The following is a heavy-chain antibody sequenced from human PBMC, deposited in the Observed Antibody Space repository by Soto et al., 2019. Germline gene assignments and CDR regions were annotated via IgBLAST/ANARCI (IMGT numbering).Heavy chain of an antibody. CDR2: TYNRSKWYN. Sequence: QVPLQQSGPGLVKPSQTLSLTCAISGDSVSSNSAAWNWIRQSPSRGLEWLGRTYNRSKWYNDYAGSVKSRRTIHPDTSKNQFSLQLNSVTPEDTAVYYCAKARAGDYYYYYYMDVWGKGTTVTVSS. V-gene: IGHV6-1*01. CDR1: GDSVSSNSAA. D-gene: IGHD4-17*01. CDR3: AKARAGDYYYYYYMDV. J-gene: IGHJ6*03.